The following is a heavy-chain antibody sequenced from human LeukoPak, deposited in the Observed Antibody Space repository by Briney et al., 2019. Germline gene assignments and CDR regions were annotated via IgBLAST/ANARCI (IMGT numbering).Heavy chain of an antibody. CDR1: GFTFSSYS. V-gene: IGHV3-21*01. Sequence: WGSLRLSCAASGFTFSSYSMNWVRQAPGKGLEWVSSISSSSSYIYYADSVKGRFTISRDNAKNSLYLQMKSLRAEDTAVYYCARDRESSSWFDYWGQGTLVTVSS. CDR3: ARDRESSSWFDY. CDR2: ISSSSSYI. D-gene: IGHD6-13*01. J-gene: IGHJ4*02.